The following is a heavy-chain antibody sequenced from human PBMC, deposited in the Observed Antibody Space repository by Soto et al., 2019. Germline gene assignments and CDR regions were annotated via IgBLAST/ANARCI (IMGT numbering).Heavy chain of an antibody. V-gene: IGHV4-59*01. CDR2: IYYSGST. CDR1: GGSMSSYC. D-gene: IGHD3-10*01. CDR3: ARRGYGPGFPYYYGMDV. J-gene: IGHJ6*02. Sequence: PSETLSLTCTASGGSMSSYCCSWIRKPPGKGLEWIGYIYYSGSTNYNPSLKSRVTMSVDTPKNQFSLKLSSVTAADTAVYYCARRGYGPGFPYYYGMDVWGQGTTVTVSS.